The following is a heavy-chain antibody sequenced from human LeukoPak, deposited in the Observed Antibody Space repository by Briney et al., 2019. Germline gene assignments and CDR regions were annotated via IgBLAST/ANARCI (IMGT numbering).Heavy chain of an antibody. Sequence: PWGSLRLSCVASKYTFSSYWRSWVRQAPGKGLEWVANIKRDGSEEYYVHSLKGRFTISRDNAKNSLYVQMNSPRDEDTAVYYCARDPYSNLFGDFDMWGQGTRVTVSS. V-gene: IGHV3-7*04. CDR1: KYTFSSYW. J-gene: IGHJ3*02. D-gene: IGHD6-13*01. CDR2: IKRDGSEE. CDR3: ARDPYSNLFGDFDM.